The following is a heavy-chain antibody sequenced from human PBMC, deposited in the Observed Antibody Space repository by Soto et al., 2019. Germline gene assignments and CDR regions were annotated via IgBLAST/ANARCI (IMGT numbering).Heavy chain of an antibody. J-gene: IGHJ6*02. V-gene: IGHV3-48*02. CDR1: GFTFSSYS. Sequence: PGGSLRLSCAASGFTFSSYSMNWVRQAPGKGLEWISHISSSGSTIYYAESVKGRFTISRDSAKNSLYLQMNSLRDEDTGVYYCARDGGVVIVARRYYGLDVWGQGTTVTVSS. D-gene: IGHD2-2*01. CDR2: ISSSGSTI. CDR3: ARDGGVVIVARRYYGLDV.